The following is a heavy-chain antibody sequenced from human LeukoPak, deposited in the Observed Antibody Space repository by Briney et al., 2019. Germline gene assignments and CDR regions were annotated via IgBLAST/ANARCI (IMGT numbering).Heavy chain of an antibody. Sequence: GGSLRLSCAASGFTFSSYAMSWVRQAPGKGLEWVSAISGSGGSTYYADSVKGRFTISRDNSKNTLYLQMNSLRAEDTAVYYCAKTCESVLRYFDWLSPLDYWGQGTLVTVSS. D-gene: IGHD3-9*01. CDR3: AKTCESVLRYFDWLSPLDY. CDR1: GFTFSSYA. V-gene: IGHV3-23*01. J-gene: IGHJ4*02. CDR2: ISGSGGST.